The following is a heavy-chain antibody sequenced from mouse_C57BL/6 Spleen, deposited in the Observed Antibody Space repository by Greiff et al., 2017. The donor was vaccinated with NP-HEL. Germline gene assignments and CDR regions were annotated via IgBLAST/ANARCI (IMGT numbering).Heavy chain of an antibody. CDR2: IYPYNGVS. CDR3: ASVTTVVATEDYFDY. CDR1: GYSFTGYY. D-gene: IGHD1-1*01. Sequence: EVQLQQSGPELVKPGASVKISCKASGYSFTGYYMHWVKQSHGNILDWIGYIYPYNGVSSYNQKFKGKATLTVDKSSSTAYMELRSLTSEDSAVYYCASVTTVVATEDYFDYWGQGTTLTVSS. V-gene: IGHV1-31*01. J-gene: IGHJ2*01.